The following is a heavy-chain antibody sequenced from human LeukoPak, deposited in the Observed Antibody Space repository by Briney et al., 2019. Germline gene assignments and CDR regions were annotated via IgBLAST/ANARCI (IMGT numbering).Heavy chain of an antibody. CDR3: AKQMTVTRNFDD. V-gene: IGHV3-30*14. D-gene: IGHD4-17*01. Sequence: GGSLTLACAASGFTFGSHPMHWLRQTPAKGLEWLALISYDGNKKYYADSAKGRFTISRDNTENTLYLQSDSVKEEDTGTYYCAKQMTVTRNFDDWGQGALVIVSS. J-gene: IGHJ4*02. CDR1: GFTFGSHP. CDR2: ISYDGNKK.